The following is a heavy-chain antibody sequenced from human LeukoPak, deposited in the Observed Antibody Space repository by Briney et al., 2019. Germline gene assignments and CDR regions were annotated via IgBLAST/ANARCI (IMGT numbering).Heavy chain of an antibody. D-gene: IGHD5-24*01. CDR1: GYTFTSYY. CDR2: INPSGGNT. Sequence: ASVKVSCKASGYTFTSYYMHWVRQAPGQGLEWMGIINPSGGNTSYAQKFQGRVTMTRDTSTSTVYMELSSLRSEDTAVYYCARGGAVGDGYNPFDYWGQGTLVTVSS. CDR3: ARGGAVGDGYNPFDY. V-gene: IGHV1-46*01. J-gene: IGHJ4*02.